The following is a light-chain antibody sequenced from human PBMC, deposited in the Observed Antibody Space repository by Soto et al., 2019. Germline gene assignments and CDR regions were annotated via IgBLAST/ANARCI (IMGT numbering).Light chain of an antibody. CDR1: QSVRRY. CDR3: QQRNNWPPIT. V-gene: IGKV3-11*01. CDR2: DAS. J-gene: IGKJ5*01. Sequence: EIVLTQSPATLSLSPGERATLSCRASQSVRRYLAWYQQKPSQAPRLLIYDASTRATGIPARFSGSGSETDFTLTITSLEPEDFAVYYCQQRNNWPPITFGQGTRLEIK.